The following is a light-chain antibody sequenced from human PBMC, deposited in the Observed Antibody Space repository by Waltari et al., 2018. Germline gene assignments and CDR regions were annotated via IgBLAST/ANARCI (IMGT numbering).Light chain of an antibody. V-gene: IGKV3-11*01. Sequence: EIVLTQSPDTLSLSPGARATLSCRASQSVSNLLAWYQQKPGQTPRLLIYDSSNRAAGIPAMCSGSGSGTDFTLTISSLEPEDSAVYYCQQRSDWPSITFGQGTRLEIK. CDR2: DSS. CDR1: QSVSNL. CDR3: QQRSDWPSIT. J-gene: IGKJ5*01.